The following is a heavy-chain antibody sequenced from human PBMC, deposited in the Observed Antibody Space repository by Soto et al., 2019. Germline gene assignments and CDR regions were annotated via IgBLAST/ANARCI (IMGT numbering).Heavy chain of an antibody. CDR2: ISAHNGNT. V-gene: IGHV1-18*01. J-gene: IGHJ4*02. CDR3: ARGRYGDY. CDR1: GYTFTSYG. D-gene: IGHD1-1*01. Sequence: QVHLVQSGAEVKKPGASVKVSCKASGYTFTSYGITWLRQAPGQGLEWMGWISAHNGNTDYSQKLQGRVIVTRDTSTSTAYMDLRSLRSYVTAVYYCARGRYGDYWGQGALVTVSS.